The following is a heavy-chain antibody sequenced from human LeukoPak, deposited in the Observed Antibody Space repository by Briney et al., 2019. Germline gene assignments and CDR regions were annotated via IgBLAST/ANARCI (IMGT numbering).Heavy chain of an antibody. Sequence: GSLRLSCSASGFTFSSYAMSWVRQAPGKGLEWVSAISGSGGSTYYADSVKGRFTISRDNSKNTLYLQMNSLRAEDTAVYYCAKAQYIAAAGTIDYWGQGTLVTVSS. D-gene: IGHD6-13*01. CDR2: ISGSGGST. CDR1: GFTFSSYA. V-gene: IGHV3-23*01. J-gene: IGHJ4*02. CDR3: AKAQYIAAAGTIDY.